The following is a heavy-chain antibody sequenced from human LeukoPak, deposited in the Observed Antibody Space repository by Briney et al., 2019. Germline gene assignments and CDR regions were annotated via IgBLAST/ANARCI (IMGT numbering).Heavy chain of an antibody. CDR2: IYSGGST. J-gene: IGHJ4*02. CDR1: GFTVRSNY. Sequence: GGSLRLSCAASGFTVRSNYMNWVRQAPEKGLEWVSVIYSGGSTYYADSVKGRFTISRDNSKNTLYLQMNSLRAEDTAVYYCAREGTWSYYYDYWGQGTLVTVSS. CDR3: AREGTWSYYYDY. D-gene: IGHD1-26*01. V-gene: IGHV3-66*01.